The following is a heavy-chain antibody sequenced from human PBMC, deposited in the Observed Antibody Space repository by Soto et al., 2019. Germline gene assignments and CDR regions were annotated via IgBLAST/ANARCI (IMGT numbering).Heavy chain of an antibody. CDR3: ARFVHIAVAGTGDY. J-gene: IGHJ4*02. CDR2: MIPNFGTA. CDR1: GGTFISYA. V-gene: IGHV1-69*12. D-gene: IGHD6-19*01. Sequence: QVQLVQSGAEVKKPGSSVKVSCKASGGTFISYAISWVRQAPGQGLEWMRGMIPNFGTANYAQKFQGRVTITADESTSTAYMERSRLGSEDTAVYYCARFVHIAVAGTGDYWGQGTLVTVSS.